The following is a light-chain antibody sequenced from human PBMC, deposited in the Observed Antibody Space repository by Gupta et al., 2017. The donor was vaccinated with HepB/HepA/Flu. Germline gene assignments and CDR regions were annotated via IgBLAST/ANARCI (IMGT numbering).Light chain of an antibody. J-gene: IGKJ1*01. CDR1: QTINTY. Sequence: DIQMTQSPSSLSASVGDRVTITCRASQTINTYLNWYQQRPGKAPKVLIYAASHLLTGVPSRFTSRGSGTEFTLTISNLQPDDFAIYYCQQSYNTPRTFGQGTKVEMK. CDR2: AAS. CDR3: QQSYNTPRT. V-gene: IGKV1-39*01.